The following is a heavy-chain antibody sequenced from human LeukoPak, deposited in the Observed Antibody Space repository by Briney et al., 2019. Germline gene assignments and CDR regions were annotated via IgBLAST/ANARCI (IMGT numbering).Heavy chain of an antibody. CDR2: IYTSGST. V-gene: IGHV4-61*02. CDR3: AREGVAAAIPFRYNWFDP. Sequence: SQTLSLTCTVSGGSISSGSYYWSWIRQPAGKGLEWIGRIYTSGSTNYNPSLKSRVTISVDTSKNQFSLKLSSVTAADTAVYYCAREGVAAAIPFRYNWFDPWGQGTLVTVSS. D-gene: IGHD6-13*01. J-gene: IGHJ5*02. CDR1: GGSISSGSYY.